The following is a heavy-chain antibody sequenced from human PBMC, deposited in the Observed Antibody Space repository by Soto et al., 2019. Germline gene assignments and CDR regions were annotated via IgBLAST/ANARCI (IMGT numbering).Heavy chain of an antibody. CDR2: ISSSSSYI. CDR3: ARDLSSSFNWFDP. D-gene: IGHD6-13*01. CDR1: GFTFSSYS. J-gene: IGHJ5*02. V-gene: IGHV3-21*01. Sequence: PGGSLRLSCAASGFTFSSYSMNWVRQAPGKGLEWVSSISSSSSYIYYADSVKGRFTISRDNAKNSLYLQMNSLRAEDTAVYYCARDLSSSFNWFDPWAREPWSPSPQ.